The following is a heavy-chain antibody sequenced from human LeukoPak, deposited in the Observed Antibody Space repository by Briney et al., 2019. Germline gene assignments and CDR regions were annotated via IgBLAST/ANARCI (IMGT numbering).Heavy chain of an antibody. CDR2: IYYSGST. V-gene: IGHV4-38-2*02. CDR1: GYSISSGYY. CDR3: ASRMTAFDY. J-gene: IGHJ4*02. Sequence: SETLSLTCTVSGYSISSGYYWGWIRQPPGKGLEWIGSIYYSGSTYYNPSLKSRVTISVDTSKNQFSLKLSSVTAADTAVYYCASRMTAFDYWGQGTLVTVSS. D-gene: IGHD2-21*02.